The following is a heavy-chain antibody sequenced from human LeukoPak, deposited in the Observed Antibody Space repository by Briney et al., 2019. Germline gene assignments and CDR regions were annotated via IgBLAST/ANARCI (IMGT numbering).Heavy chain of an antibody. CDR1: GGSISSYY. D-gene: IGHD3-10*01. CDR3: ARGGYYGSGNDFRFDP. J-gene: IGHJ5*02. CDR2: IYYSGST. V-gene: IGHV4-59*01. Sequence: PSETLSLTCAVSGGSISSYYWSWIRQPPGKGLEWIGYIYYSGSTNYKPSLKSRVTISVDTSKNQFSLKLSSVTAADTAVYYCARGGYYGSGNDFRFDPWGQGTLVTVSS.